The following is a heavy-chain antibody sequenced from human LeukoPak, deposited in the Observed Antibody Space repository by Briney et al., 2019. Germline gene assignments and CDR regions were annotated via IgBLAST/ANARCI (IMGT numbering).Heavy chain of an antibody. J-gene: IGHJ4*02. D-gene: IGHD4-23*01. V-gene: IGHV3-30*04. CDR1: GFTFSSYS. CDR3: ARDLVGYGGGFDY. CDR2: ISYDGSNK. Sequence: GGSLRLSCAGSGFTFSSYSIHWVRQVSGKGLEWVAVISYDGSNKYYADSVKGRFTISRDNSRNTVYLQMNSPRPEDTAVYSCARDLVGYGGGFDYWGQGTLVTVSS.